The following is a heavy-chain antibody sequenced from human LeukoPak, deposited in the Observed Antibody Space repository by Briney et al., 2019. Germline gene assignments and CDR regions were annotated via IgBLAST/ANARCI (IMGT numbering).Heavy chain of an antibody. V-gene: IGHV4-39*01. J-gene: IGHJ4*02. D-gene: IGHD6-6*01. CDR2: IYYSGST. Sequence: SETLSLTCTVSGGSISSSSYYWGWIRQPPGKGLEWIVSIYYSGSTYYNPSLKSPVTISVDTSKNQFSLKLSSVTAADTAVYYCATEIQNIAGRVYWGQGTLVTVSS. CDR1: GGSISSSSYY. CDR3: ATEIQNIAGRVY.